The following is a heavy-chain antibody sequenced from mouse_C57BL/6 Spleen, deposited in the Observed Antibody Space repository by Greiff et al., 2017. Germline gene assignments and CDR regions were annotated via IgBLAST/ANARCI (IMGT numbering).Heavy chain of an antibody. CDR3: ATYDGPFAY. J-gene: IGHJ3*01. V-gene: IGHV1-81*01. CDR2: IYPRSGNT. D-gene: IGHD2-3*01. Sequence: VQLQESGAELARPGASVKLSCKASGYTFTSYGISWVKQRTGQGLEWIGEIYPRSGNTYYNEKFKGKATLTADKSSSTAYMERRSLTSEDSAVYFCATYDGPFAYWGQGTLVTVSA. CDR1: GYTFTSYG.